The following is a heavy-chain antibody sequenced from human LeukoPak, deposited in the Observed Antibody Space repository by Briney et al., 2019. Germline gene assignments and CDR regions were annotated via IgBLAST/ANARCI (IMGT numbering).Heavy chain of an antibody. V-gene: IGHV3-48*01. D-gene: IGHD3-3*01. CDR2: IDARSGIT. CDR3: ARTYDFGRGPPGDAFDN. J-gene: IGHJ3*02. Sequence: GGSLRLSCATSGFTFTIFGINWLRQAPGKGPEWVSYIDARSGITYYADSVQGRFTISRDNAKESVFLQMNRLRVDDTAVYYCARTYDFGRGPPGDAFDNWGQGTPVTVSS. CDR1: GFTFTIFG.